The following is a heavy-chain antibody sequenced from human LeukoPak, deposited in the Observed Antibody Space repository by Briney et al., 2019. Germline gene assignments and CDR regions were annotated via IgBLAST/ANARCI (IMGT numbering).Heavy chain of an antibody. CDR2: ILSKTSGGTT. CDR3: ADYYASGSYPP. Sequence: PGGSLRLSYAASGFIFSNAWMNWVRQAPGKGLEWVGRILSKTSGGTTDYATPVKGRFTISRDDSKNMLYLHMNSLQIEDTAVYYCADYYASGSYPPWGQGTLVTVSS. CDR1: GFIFSNAW. J-gene: IGHJ5*02. D-gene: IGHD3-10*01. V-gene: IGHV3-15*07.